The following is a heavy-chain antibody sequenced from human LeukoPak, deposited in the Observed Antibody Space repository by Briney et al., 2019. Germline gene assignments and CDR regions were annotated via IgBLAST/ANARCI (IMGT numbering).Heavy chain of an antibody. D-gene: IGHD2-2*01. V-gene: IGHV1-69*01. J-gene: IGHJ4*02. Sequence: GSSVKVSCKASGGTFSSYAISWVRQAPGQGLEWMGGIIPIFGTANYAQKFQGRVTITADESTSTAYMELSSLRSEDTAVYYCASWWGDIVVVPAAMGGDYWGQGTLVTVSS. CDR2: IIPIFGTA. CDR1: GGTFSSYA. CDR3: ASWWGDIVVVPAAMGGDY.